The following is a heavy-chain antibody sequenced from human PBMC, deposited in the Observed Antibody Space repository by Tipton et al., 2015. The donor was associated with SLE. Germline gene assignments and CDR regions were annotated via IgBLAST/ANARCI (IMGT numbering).Heavy chain of an antibody. J-gene: IGHJ3*01. Sequence: TLSLTCTVSGGSISSYYWSWIRQPPGKGLEWIGYIYTSGSTNYNPSLKSRVTISVDTSKNQFSLKLSSVTAADTAVYYCATNIVGSTVPPDDAFDVWGQGTMVTVSS. V-gene: IGHV4-4*09. D-gene: IGHD1-26*01. CDR2: IYTSGST. CDR3: ATNIVGSTVPPDDAFDV. CDR1: GGSISSYY.